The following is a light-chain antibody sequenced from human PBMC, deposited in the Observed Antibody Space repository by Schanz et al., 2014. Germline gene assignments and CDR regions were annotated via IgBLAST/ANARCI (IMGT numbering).Light chain of an antibody. V-gene: IGKV2-28*01. CDR3: MQALQAPYN. CDR2: LGS. CDR1: QSLLYSNGYNY. J-gene: IGKJ2*01. Sequence: DIVMTQSPLSLPVTPGEPASISCRSRQSLLYSNGYNYLDWYLQKPGQSPQLLIYLGSNRASGVPDRFSGSGSGTDFTLKISRVEAEDVGVYYCMQALQAPYNFGQGTKLEIK.